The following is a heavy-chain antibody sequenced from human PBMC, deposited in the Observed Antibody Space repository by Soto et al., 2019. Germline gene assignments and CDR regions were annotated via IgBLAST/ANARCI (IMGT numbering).Heavy chain of an antibody. CDR3: AKGLYYDFWSGSY. J-gene: IGHJ4*02. CDR2: ISGSGGST. CDR1: GFTFSSYA. D-gene: IGHD3-3*01. Sequence: PGGSLRLSCAASGFTFSSYAMSWVRQAPGKGLEWVPAISGSGGSTYYADSVKGRFTISRDNSKNTLYLQMNSLRAEDTAVYYCAKGLYYDFWSGSYWGQGTLVTVSS. V-gene: IGHV3-23*01.